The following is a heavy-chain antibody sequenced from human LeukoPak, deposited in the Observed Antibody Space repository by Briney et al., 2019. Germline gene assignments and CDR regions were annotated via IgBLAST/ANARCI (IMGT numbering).Heavy chain of an antibody. CDR2: IYYSGST. CDR1: GVSISSTSYY. CDR3: ARLALSNSLYNWFDP. J-gene: IGHJ5*02. V-gene: IGHV4-39*01. Sequence: SETLSLTCSVSGVSISSTSYYWGWIRQPPGKGLEWIGIIYYSGSTYYNPSLKSRVTISVDTSKNQFSLKFSSVTAADATVYCCARLALSNSLYNWFDPWGQGTLVTVSS. D-gene: IGHD4-11*01.